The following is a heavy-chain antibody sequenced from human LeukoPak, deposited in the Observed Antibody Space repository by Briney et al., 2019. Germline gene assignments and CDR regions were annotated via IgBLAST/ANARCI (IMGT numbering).Heavy chain of an antibody. V-gene: IGHV1-2*02. CDR3: ARHYDYVWGSYNSYYMDV. J-gene: IGHJ6*03. CDR1: GYTFTGYY. CDR2: INPNSGGT. Sequence: ASVKVSCKAPGYTFTGYYMHWVRQAPGQGLEWMGWINPNSGGTNYAQKLQGRVTMTTDTSTSTAYMELRSLRSDDTAVYYCARHYDYVWGSYNSYYMDVWGKGTTVTISS. D-gene: IGHD3-16*01.